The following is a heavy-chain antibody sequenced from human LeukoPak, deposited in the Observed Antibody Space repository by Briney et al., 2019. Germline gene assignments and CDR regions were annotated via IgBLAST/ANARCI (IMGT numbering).Heavy chain of an antibody. CDR2: IYYSGST. CDR3: AGSETRGYYGSGTNWFDP. Sequence: PSETLSLNCTVSGGSISSYYWSWIRQPPGKGLEWIGYIYYSGSTNYNPSLKSRVTISVDTSKNQFSLKLSSVTAADTAVYYCAGSETRGYYGSGTNWFDPWGEGTLVTVSS. V-gene: IGHV4-59*01. J-gene: IGHJ5*02. D-gene: IGHD3-10*01. CDR1: GGSISSYY.